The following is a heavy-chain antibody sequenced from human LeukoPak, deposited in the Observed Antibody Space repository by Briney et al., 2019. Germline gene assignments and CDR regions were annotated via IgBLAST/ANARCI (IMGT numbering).Heavy chain of an antibody. Sequence: SETLSLTCTVSNGSISTYCWTWVRQSAGKGLEYIGRIYTSGKTKYNSSLKSRVTMSVDTSKIQFSLRLSSVTAADTAVYYCARHPRTLSTPYYYFYYMDVWGKGTTVTVSS. CDR1: NGSISTYC. CDR3: ARHPRTLSTPYYYFYYMDV. CDR2: IYTSGKT. D-gene: IGHD2-8*01. V-gene: IGHV4-4*07. J-gene: IGHJ6*03.